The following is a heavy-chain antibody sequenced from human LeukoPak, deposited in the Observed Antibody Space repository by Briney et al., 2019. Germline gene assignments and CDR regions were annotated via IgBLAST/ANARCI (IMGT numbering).Heavy chain of an antibody. CDR1: GGSISSGGYY. Sequence: SETLSLTCTVSGGSISSGGYYWSWIRQHPGKGLEWIGYIYYSGSTYYNPSLKSRVTISVDTSKNQFSLKLSSVTAADTAAYYCARVPADYDILTGYYTLGAFDIWGQGTMVTVPS. CDR2: IYYSGST. J-gene: IGHJ3*02. D-gene: IGHD3-9*01. V-gene: IGHV4-31*03. CDR3: ARVPADYDILTGYYTLGAFDI.